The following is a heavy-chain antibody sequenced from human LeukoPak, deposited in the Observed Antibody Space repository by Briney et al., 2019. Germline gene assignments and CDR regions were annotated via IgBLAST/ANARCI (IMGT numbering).Heavy chain of an antibody. J-gene: IGHJ4*02. CDR1: GFTFSDHG. D-gene: IGHD3-10*01. CDR3: ARDPYGSGDGYFDY. Sequence: GGSLRLSCAASGFTFSDHGMHWVRQAPGKGLEWVAIIWYNGSKKYYAESVKGRFTISRDNSKNTLYLQMSSLGAEDTAVYYCARDPYGSGDGYFDYWGQGTLATVSS. V-gene: IGHV3-33*01. CDR2: IWYNGSKK.